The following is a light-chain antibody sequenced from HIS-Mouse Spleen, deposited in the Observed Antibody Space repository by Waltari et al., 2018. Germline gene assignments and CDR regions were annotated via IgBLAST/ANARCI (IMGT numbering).Light chain of an antibody. CDR3: CSYAGSYTWV. Sequence: QSALTQPRSVSGSHGQSLTISCTGTRRAVGVDNYVCWYQQHPGKAPKLMIYDVSKRPSGVPDRFSGSQSRNTASLTISELQAEDEADYYCCSYAGSYTWVFGGGTRLTVL. CDR1: RRAVGVDNY. V-gene: IGLV2-11*01. CDR2: DVS. J-gene: IGLJ3*02.